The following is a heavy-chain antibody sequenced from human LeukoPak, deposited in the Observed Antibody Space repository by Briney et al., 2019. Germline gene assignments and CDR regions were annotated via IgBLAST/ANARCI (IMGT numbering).Heavy chain of an antibody. Sequence: GESLKISCKGSGYYFTSYWISWVRQMPGKGLEWMGIIYPGDSDTRYSPSFQGQVTISVDKSIRTAYLQWSSLKASDTAMYYCARQIEVTAGEKWFDPWGQGTLVTVS. CDR3: ARQIEVTAGEKWFDP. CDR1: GYYFTSYW. D-gene: IGHD4-23*01. CDR2: IYPGDSDT. J-gene: IGHJ5*02. V-gene: IGHV5-51*01.